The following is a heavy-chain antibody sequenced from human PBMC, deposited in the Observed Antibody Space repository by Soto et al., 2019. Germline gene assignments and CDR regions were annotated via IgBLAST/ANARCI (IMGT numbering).Heavy chain of an antibody. V-gene: IGHV1-8*01. D-gene: IGHD6-19*01. Sequence: ASVKVSCKASGYTFTSYDINWVRQATVQGLEWLGWMNPNSGNTGYAQKFQGRVTMTRNTSIGTAYMELSSLRSEDTAVYYCASAIAVASTGFDYRGQGTLVTVSS. CDR3: ASAIAVASTGFDY. CDR1: GYTFTSYD. CDR2: MNPNSGNT. J-gene: IGHJ4*02.